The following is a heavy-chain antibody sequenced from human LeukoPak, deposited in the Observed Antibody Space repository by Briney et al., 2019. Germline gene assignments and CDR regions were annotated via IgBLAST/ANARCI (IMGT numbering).Heavy chain of an antibody. CDR2: IYPGDSDS. CDR1: GYSFTSYW. Sequence: GESLKISCKGSGYSFTSYWIGWVRQMPGKGLEWLRIIYPGDSDSRYSPSFQGQVTISADKSISTAYLQWSSLKASDTVMYYCARPGHYDFWSGLLGAFDIWGQGTMVTVSS. D-gene: IGHD3-3*01. J-gene: IGHJ3*02. CDR3: ARPGHYDFWSGLLGAFDI. V-gene: IGHV5-51*01.